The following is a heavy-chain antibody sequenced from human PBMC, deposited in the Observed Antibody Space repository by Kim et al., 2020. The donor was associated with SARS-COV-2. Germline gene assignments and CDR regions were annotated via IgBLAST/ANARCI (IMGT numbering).Heavy chain of an antibody. CDR1: GFTFDDYA. J-gene: IGHJ5*01. CDR2: ISWNSGSI. D-gene: IGHD1-26*01. CDR3: AKDKIVGATFFWFDP. Sequence: GGSLRLSCAASGFTFDDYAMHWVRQAPGKGLEWVSGISWNSGSIGYADSVKGRFTISRDNAKNSLYLQMNSLRAEDTALYYCAKDKIVGATFFWFDPWGQGTLVTVSS. V-gene: IGHV3-9*01.